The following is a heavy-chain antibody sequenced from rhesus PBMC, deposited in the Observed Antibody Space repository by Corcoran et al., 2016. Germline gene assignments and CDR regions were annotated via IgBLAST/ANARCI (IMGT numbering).Heavy chain of an antibody. D-gene: IGHD1-44*02. CDR3: AKSGVGYFDL. CDR2: IDPSDSDS. J-gene: IGHJ2*01. Sequence: EVQLVQSGAEVKRPGESLKSSCKTSGYSFTSYWISWVRQMPGKGLEWRGAIDPSDSDSRYSPTFQGPGTIAADKSIRTTYLQWSSLKASDAATYYCAKSGVGYFDLWGPGTPITISS. CDR1: GYSFTSYW. V-gene: IGHV5-2*01.